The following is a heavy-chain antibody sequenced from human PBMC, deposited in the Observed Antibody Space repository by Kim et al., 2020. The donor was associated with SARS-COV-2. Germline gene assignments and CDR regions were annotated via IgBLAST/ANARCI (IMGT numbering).Heavy chain of an antibody. CDR3: VNGDYFDY. D-gene: IGHD4-17*01. CDR1: GGSFSGYY. CDR2: INHSGST. Sequence: SETLSLTCAVYGGSFSGYYWSWIRQPPGKGLEWIGEINHSGSTNYNPSLKSRVTISVDTSKNQFSLKLSSVTAADTAVYYCVNGDYFDYWGQGTLVTVSS. V-gene: IGHV4-34*01. J-gene: IGHJ4*02.